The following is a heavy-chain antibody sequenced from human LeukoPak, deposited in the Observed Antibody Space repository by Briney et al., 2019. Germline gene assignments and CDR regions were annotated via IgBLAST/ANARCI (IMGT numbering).Heavy chain of an antibody. J-gene: IGHJ4*02. CDR1: GASVSGYY. CDR3: AGRANSGIYSVY. CDR2: INHRGSP. V-gene: IGHV4-34*01. Sequence: PSASLSPTCAVYGASVSGYYCGWIRHHPRKGREWIGEINHRGSPDYNPSHMSRVTISVDTSKNQFSLKLGSVTAADTAVYYCAGRANSGIYSVYWGQGTLVSVSS. D-gene: IGHD1-26*01.